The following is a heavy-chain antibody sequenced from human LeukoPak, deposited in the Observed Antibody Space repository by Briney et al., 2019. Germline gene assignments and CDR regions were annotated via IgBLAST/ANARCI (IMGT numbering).Heavy chain of an antibody. CDR1: GFIFTNYA. CDR2: ISQGGETP. D-gene: IGHD4-11*01. V-gene: IGHV3-23*01. Sequence: PGGSLRLSCAASGFIFTNYAMSWVRQAPGKGLEWVSTISQGGETPYCADSVKGRFTISRDNSKNTLYLQISSLSAEDTAVYYCTKLVIPSHSKYFDPWGQGTLVTVSS. J-gene: IGHJ5*02. CDR3: TKLVIPSHSKYFDP.